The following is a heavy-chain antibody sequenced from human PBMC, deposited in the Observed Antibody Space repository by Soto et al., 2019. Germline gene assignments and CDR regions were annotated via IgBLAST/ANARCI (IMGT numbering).Heavy chain of an antibody. CDR3: ARDRRPQKYYDYVWGSSLGAFDI. V-gene: IGHV1-2*04. D-gene: IGHD3-16*01. Sequence: ASVKVSCKASGYTFTGYYMHWVRQAPGQGLEWMGWINPNSGGTNYAQKFQGWVTMTRDTSISTAYMELSRLRSDDTAVYYCARDRRPQKYYDYVWGSSLGAFDIWGQGTMVTVSS. CDR2: INPNSGGT. CDR1: GYTFTGYY. J-gene: IGHJ3*02.